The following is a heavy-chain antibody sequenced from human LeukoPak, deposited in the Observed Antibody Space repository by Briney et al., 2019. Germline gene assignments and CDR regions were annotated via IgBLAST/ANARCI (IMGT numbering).Heavy chain of an antibody. CDR1: GYTFTSYY. Sequence: GASVKVSCKASGYTFTSYYMHWVRQAPGQGLEWMGIINPSGGSTSYAQKFQGRVTMTTDTSTSTAYMELRSLRSDDTAVYYCARSLYYYDSSGYPTESFDYWGQGTLVTVSS. CDR2: INPSGGST. CDR3: ARSLYYYDSSGYPTESFDY. J-gene: IGHJ4*02. D-gene: IGHD3-22*01. V-gene: IGHV1-46*01.